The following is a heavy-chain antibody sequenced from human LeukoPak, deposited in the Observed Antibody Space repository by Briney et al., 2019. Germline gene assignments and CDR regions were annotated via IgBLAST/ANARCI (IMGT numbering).Heavy chain of an antibody. CDR2: IYYSGST. Sequence: SSETLSLTCTVSGGSISSYYWSWIRQPPGKGLEWIGYIYYSGSTNYNPSLKSRVTISVDTSKNQFSLKLSSVTAADTAVYYCARALGRLSWFDPWGQGTLVTVSS. D-gene: IGHD7-27*01. CDR3: ARALGRLSWFDP. CDR1: GGSISSYY. V-gene: IGHV4-59*01. J-gene: IGHJ5*02.